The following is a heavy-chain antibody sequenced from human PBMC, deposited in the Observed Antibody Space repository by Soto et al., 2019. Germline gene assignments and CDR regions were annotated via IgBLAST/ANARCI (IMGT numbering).Heavy chain of an antibody. CDR2: ISAYNGNT. CDR1: GYTFTSCA. CDR3: ARDPRQQLGSFPLDY. D-gene: IGHD6-13*01. J-gene: IGHJ4*02. Sequence: ASVKVSFQASGYTFTSCAISWVRQAPGQGLKWMGWISAYNGNTNYAQQLQGRVTMTTETSTSTAYMEVRSLRSDETAVYYCARDPRQQLGSFPLDYWGQGTLVTVSS. V-gene: IGHV1-18*01.